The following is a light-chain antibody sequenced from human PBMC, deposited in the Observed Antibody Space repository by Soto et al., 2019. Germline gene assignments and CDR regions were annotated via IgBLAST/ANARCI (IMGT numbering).Light chain of an antibody. CDR1: SSDVGGYNY. V-gene: IGLV2-8*01. CDR2: EVS. J-gene: IGLJ2*01. Sequence: QSVLTQPPSASGSPGQSVSISCTGTSSDVGGYNYVSWYQQHPGKAPKLMIFEVSKRPSGVPDRFSDSKSGNTASLTVSGLQAEDEADYYCSSYAGSNVLFGGGTKLTVL. CDR3: SSYAGSNVL.